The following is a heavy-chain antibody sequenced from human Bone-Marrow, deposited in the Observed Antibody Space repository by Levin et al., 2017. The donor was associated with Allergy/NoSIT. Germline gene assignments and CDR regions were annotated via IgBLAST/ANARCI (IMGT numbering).Heavy chain of an antibody. Sequence: SETLSLTCTVSGGSISSSSYYWGWIRQPPGKGLEWIGNIYYSGNTSYNPSLKSRVTISVDTSKNQFSLNLSSVTAADTAVYSCARRGDYGWPFDIWGQGTMVTVSS. CDR1: GGSISSSSYY. CDR3: ARRGDYGWPFDI. D-gene: IGHD4-17*01. J-gene: IGHJ3*02. V-gene: IGHV4-39*01. CDR2: IYYSGNT.